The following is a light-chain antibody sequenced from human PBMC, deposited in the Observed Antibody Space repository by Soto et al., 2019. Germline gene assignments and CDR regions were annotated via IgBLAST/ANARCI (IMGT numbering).Light chain of an antibody. J-gene: IGKJ1*01. Sequence: DIQMTQSPSSMSASAGDGVTITCRASQSISSWLAWYQQKPGKAPKLLIYDASSLESGVPSRFSSSGSGTEFTLTISSLQPDDFATYYCQQYNSYSPGWTFGQGTKVDIK. V-gene: IGKV1-5*01. CDR1: QSISSW. CDR3: QQYNSYSPGWT. CDR2: DAS.